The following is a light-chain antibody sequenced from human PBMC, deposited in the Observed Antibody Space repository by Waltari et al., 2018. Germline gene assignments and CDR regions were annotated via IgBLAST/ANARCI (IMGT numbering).Light chain of an antibody. Sequence: DIQMTQSPSSLSASVGDTVTITCRASRSISNWLAWYQQKPGKPPILLIYNAYILKSGVPSRFSGSGSGTQFTLTISSLQPGDVATYYCQQYTTYSSFGQGTKLEIK. J-gene: IGKJ2*01. CDR3: QQYTTYSS. V-gene: IGKV1-5*03. CDR1: RSISNW. CDR2: NAY.